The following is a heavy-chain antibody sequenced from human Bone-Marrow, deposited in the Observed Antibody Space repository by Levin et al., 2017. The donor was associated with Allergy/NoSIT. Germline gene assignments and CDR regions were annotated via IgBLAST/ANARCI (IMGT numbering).Heavy chain of an antibody. Sequence: SVKVSCKALGYTFTSFGVSWVRQAPGQGLEWMGWTSAYNGNTNYAQKFQGRVTMTTDTFTSTAYMELRSLRSDDTAVYYCARDLGDGYNKWFDYWGQGILVIVSS. J-gene: IGHJ4*02. CDR2: TSAYNGNT. V-gene: IGHV1-18*01. CDR1: GYTFTSFG. CDR3: ARDLGDGYNKWFDY. D-gene: IGHD5-24*01.